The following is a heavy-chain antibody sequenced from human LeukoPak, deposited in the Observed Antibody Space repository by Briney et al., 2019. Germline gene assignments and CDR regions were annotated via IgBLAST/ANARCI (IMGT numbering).Heavy chain of an antibody. CDR2: IYYSGST. Sequence: SETLSLTCTVSGSSISSSSYYWGWIRQPPGKGLEWIGSIYYSGSTYYNPSLKSRVTISVDTSKNQFPLKLSSVTAADTAVYYCAGEGDVGYYWGQGTLVTVSS. CDR3: AGEGDVGYY. D-gene: IGHD2-21*02. CDR1: GSSISSSSYY. V-gene: IGHV4-39*01. J-gene: IGHJ4*02.